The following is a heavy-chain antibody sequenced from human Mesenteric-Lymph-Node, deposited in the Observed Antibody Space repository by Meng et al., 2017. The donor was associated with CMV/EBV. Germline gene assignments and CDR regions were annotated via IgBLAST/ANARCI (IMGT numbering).Heavy chain of an antibody. V-gene: IGHV4-34*01. Sequence: SETLSLTCAVYGESFSGYYWSWIRQPPGKGLEWIGEINHSGSTNYSPSLKSRVTISMDTSKNQFSLKLSSVTAADTAVYYCARAWRDYYYYGMDVWGQGTTVTVSS. J-gene: IGHJ6*02. CDR1: GESFSGYY. CDR2: INHSGST. D-gene: IGHD1-1*01. CDR3: ARAWRDYYYYGMDV.